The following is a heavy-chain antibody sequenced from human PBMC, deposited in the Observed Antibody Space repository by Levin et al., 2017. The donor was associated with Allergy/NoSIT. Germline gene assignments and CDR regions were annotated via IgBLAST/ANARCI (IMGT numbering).Heavy chain of an antibody. Sequence: GESLKISCKASGYTFSSHGFSWVRQAPGQGLEWMGWISAYNTNTYYAQKFQGRVTMTTDTSTSTAYMELRSLRSDDTAMYFCARSDYYDTSGYYWGGGESYFFDYWGQGTLVTVSS. CDR3: ARSDYYDTSGYYWGGGESYFFDY. CDR1: GYTFSSHG. V-gene: IGHV1-18*01. J-gene: IGHJ4*02. D-gene: IGHD3-22*01. CDR2: ISAYNTNT.